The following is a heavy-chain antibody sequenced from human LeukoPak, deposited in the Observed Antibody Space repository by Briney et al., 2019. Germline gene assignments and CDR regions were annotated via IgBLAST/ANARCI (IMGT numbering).Heavy chain of an antibody. CDR1: GGTFSSYA. D-gene: IGHD3-22*01. J-gene: IGHJ6*03. V-gene: IGHV1-69*05. CDR3: ASRREGWYYYDSSGYYSPRPNYYHMDV. CDR2: IIPIFGTA. Sequence: SVKVSCKASGGTFSSYAISWVRQAPGQGLEWMGRIIPIFGTANYAQKFQGRVTITTDESTSTAYMELSSLRSEDTAVYYCASRREGWYYYDSSGYYSPRPNYYHMDVWGKGTTVTVSS.